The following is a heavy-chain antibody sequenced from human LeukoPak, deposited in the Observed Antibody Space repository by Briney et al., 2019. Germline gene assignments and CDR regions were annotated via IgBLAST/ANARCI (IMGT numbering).Heavy chain of an antibody. D-gene: IGHD3-22*01. CDR3: ARVIRTYYYDSSSYYNWFDP. V-gene: IGHV4-4*07. CDR2: IYTSGST. Sequence: TSETLSLTCTVSGGSISSYYWSWIRQPAGKGLEWIGHIYTSGSTNYNPSLKSRVTMSVDTSKNQFSLKLSSVTAADTAVYYCARVIRTYYYDSSSYYNWFDPWGQGTLVTVSS. J-gene: IGHJ5*02. CDR1: GGSISSYY.